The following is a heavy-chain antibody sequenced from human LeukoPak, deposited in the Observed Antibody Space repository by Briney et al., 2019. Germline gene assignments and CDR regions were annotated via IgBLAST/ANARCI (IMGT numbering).Heavy chain of an antibody. CDR3: VKAHHGEPNNWFDP. CDR2: ISSNGGST. Sequence: GGSLRLSCSASGFTFSSYAMRWVRQAPGKGLEYVSAISSNGGSTYYADSVKGRFTISRDNTKNTLYLQMSSLRAEDTAVYYCVKAHHGEPNNWFDPWGQGTLVTVSS. D-gene: IGHD5-24*01. J-gene: IGHJ5*02. V-gene: IGHV3-64D*06. CDR1: GFTFSSYA.